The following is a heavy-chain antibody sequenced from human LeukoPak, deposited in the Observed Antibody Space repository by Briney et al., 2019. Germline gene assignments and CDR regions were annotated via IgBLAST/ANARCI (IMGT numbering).Heavy chain of an antibody. CDR3: ARDESPLGRWLVHGVY. Sequence: SVKVSCKASGVTFSSYAISWVRQAPGQGLEWMGGIIPIFVTANYAQKFQGRVTITADKSTRTAYMELSSLGSEDTAVYYCARDESPLGRWLVHGVYWGQGTLVTVSS. V-gene: IGHV1-69*06. CDR2: IIPIFVTA. D-gene: IGHD6-19*01. J-gene: IGHJ4*02. CDR1: GVTFSSYA.